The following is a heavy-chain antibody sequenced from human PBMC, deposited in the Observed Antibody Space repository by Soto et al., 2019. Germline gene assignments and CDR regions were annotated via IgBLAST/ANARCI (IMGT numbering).Heavy chain of an antibody. CDR2: VYWDDDK. Sequence: QITLKESGPTLVKPTQTLTLTCTFSGFSRSTSGVGVGWIRQPPGKALEWLALVYWDDDKRYSPSLKSRLTIPKDTPKNQVVPTMTNVDPVDTATYYCAHSTFQRYLDTAMVPDYWGQGTLVTVSS. D-gene: IGHD5-18*01. J-gene: IGHJ4*02. V-gene: IGHV2-5*02. CDR3: AHSTFQRYLDTAMVPDY. CDR1: GFSRSTSGVG.